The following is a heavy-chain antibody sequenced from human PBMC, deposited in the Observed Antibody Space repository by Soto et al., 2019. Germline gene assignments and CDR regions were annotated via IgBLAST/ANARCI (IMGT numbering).Heavy chain of an antibody. D-gene: IGHD3-3*01. Sequence: GSLRLSCAASGFTFSSYWMSWVRQAPGKGLEWVANIKQDGSEKYYVDSVKGRFTISRDNAKNSLYLQMNSLRAEDTAVYYCARDTYLTIFGVVNYGMDVWGQGTTVTVSS. V-gene: IGHV3-7*01. CDR2: IKQDGSEK. CDR1: GFTFSSYW. CDR3: ARDTYLTIFGVVNYGMDV. J-gene: IGHJ6*02.